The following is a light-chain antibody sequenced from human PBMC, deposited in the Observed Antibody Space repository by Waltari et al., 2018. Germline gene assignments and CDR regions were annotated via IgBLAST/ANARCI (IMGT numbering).Light chain of an antibody. V-gene: IGKV3-20*01. CDR3: QQYGNSPPT. CDR1: QSLSSIY. Sequence: EIVLTQSPGTLSLSPGVRATLSCRASQSLSSIYLAWYQQKPGQAPRLLIYGASSRATGIPDRFSGSGSGTDFTLTISRLEPEDFAVYYCQQYGNSPPTFGQGTKVEIK. J-gene: IGKJ1*01. CDR2: GAS.